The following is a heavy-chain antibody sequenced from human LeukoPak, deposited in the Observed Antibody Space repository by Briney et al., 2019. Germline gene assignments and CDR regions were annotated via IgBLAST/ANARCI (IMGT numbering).Heavy chain of an antibody. D-gene: IGHD6-19*01. V-gene: IGHV3-23*01. CDR1: GFTFSSYA. Sequence: PGGSLRLSCAASGFTFSSYAMNWVRQAPGKGLQWVSVISTTSLNTYYADSVKGRFTISRDNSKNTLYLEMNSLRAEDTAVYYCARRGGWYSLDYWGQGTLVTVSS. CDR2: ISTTSLNT. J-gene: IGHJ4*02. CDR3: ARRGGWYSLDY.